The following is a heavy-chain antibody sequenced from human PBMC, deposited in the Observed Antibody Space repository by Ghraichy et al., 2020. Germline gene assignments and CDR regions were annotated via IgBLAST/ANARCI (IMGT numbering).Heavy chain of an antibody. CDR2: VSGNADNT. J-gene: IGHJ4*02. Sequence: GESLNISCAASGFTFRRYAISWVRQAPGKGLEWVSAVSGNADNTYYADSVKGRFTISRDNSKNTLYLQMNSLRAEDTAVYYCARHYEDYGDYFDYWGQGTLVTASS. V-gene: IGHV3-23*01. CDR3: ARHYEDYGDYFDY. CDR1: GFTFRRYA. D-gene: IGHD4-17*01.